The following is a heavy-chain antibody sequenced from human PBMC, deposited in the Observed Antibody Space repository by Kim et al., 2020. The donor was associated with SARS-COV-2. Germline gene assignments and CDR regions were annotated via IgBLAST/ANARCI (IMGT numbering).Heavy chain of an antibody. CDR3: ARGLGSGSYYIDY. J-gene: IGHJ4*02. CDR2: INHSGST. D-gene: IGHD3-10*01. Sequence: SETLSLTCAVYGGSFSGYYWSWIRQPPGKGLEWIGEINHSGSTNYNPSLKSRVTISVDTSKNQFSLKLSSVTAADTAVYYCARGLGSGSYYIDYWGQGTL. V-gene: IGHV4-34*01. CDR1: GGSFSGYY.